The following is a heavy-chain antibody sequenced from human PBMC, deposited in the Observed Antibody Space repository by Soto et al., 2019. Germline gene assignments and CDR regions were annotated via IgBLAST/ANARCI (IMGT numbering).Heavy chain of an antibody. J-gene: IGHJ3*02. CDR3: ARVLPNYYDRSGQEAFDI. CDR1: GFTFSSYS. V-gene: IGHV3-48*02. Sequence: GGSLRLSCAASGFTFSSYSMNWVRQAPGKGLEWVSYISSSSSTIYYADSVKGRFTIPRDNAKNSLYLQMNSLRDEDTAVYYCARVLPNYYDRSGQEAFDIWGQGTMVTVSS. D-gene: IGHD3-22*01. CDR2: ISSSSSTI.